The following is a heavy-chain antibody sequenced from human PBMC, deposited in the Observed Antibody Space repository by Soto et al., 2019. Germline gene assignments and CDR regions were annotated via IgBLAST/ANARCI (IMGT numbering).Heavy chain of an antibody. CDR2: IKSKTDGGTT. D-gene: IGHD3-9*01. CDR3: TTDVNGGVPKLRYFEWDAFDI. CDR1: GFTFSNAW. J-gene: IGHJ3*02. V-gene: IGHV3-15*01. Sequence: GGSLRLSCAASGFTFSNAWMSWVRQAPGKGLEWVGRIKSKTDGGTTDYAAPVKGRFTISRDDSKNTLYLQMNSLKTEDTAVYYCTTDVNGGVPKLRYFEWDAFDIWGQGTMVTVSS.